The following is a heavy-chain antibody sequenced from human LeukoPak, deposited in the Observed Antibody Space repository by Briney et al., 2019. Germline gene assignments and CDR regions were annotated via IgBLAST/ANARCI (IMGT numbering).Heavy chain of an antibody. Sequence: SQTLSLTCTVSGGSISSHYWSWIRQPPGKGLEWIGYIYYSGSTNYNPSLKSRVTISVDTSKNQFSLKLSSVTAADTAVYYCASFGSGKWGQGTLVTVSS. D-gene: IGHD3-10*01. V-gene: IGHV4-59*11. CDR1: GGSISSHY. CDR3: ASFGSGK. J-gene: IGHJ4*02. CDR2: IYYSGST.